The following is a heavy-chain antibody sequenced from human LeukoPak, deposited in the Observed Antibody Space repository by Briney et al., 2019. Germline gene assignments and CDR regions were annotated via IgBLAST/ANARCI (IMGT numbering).Heavy chain of an antibody. CDR3: ARDSNPGWGRPFDY. J-gene: IGHJ4*02. CDR1: GFSFSSYR. CDR2: VSNSGDYI. D-gene: IGHD3-16*01. V-gene: IGHV3-21*06. Sequence: GGSLRLSCAASGFSFSSYRMNWVRQAPGKGLEWVSSVSNSGDYIHYADSVKGRFTISRDNSKNSLYLQMNSLRAEDTAVYYCARDSNPGWGRPFDYWGQGTLVTVSS.